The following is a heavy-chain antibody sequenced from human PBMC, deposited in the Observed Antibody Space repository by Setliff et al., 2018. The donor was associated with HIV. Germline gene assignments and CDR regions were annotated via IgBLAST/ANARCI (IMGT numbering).Heavy chain of an antibody. Sequence: GGSLRLSCAASGFTFSTYAMSWVRQAPGKGLEWVSDISGIGSSTYYADSVKGRFTISRDNSKNTLYLQMNSLRAEDTAVYYCASGSPPSYYFDYWGQGTLVTVSS. J-gene: IGHJ4*02. CDR2: ISGIGSST. CDR3: ASGSPPSYYFDY. V-gene: IGHV3-23*01. CDR1: GFTFSTYA.